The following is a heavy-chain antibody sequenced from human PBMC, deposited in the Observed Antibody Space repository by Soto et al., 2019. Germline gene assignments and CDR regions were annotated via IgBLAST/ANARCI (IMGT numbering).Heavy chain of an antibody. CDR3: ASSFINWNYANAFDI. CDR2: IYYSGST. Sequence: SETLSLTCTVSGGSISSSSYYWGWIRQPPGKGLEWIGSIYYSGSTYYNPSLKSRVTISVDTSKNQFSLKLSSVTAADTAVYYCASSFINWNYANAFDIWGQGTMVTVSS. D-gene: IGHD1-7*01. J-gene: IGHJ3*02. CDR1: GGSISSSSYY. V-gene: IGHV4-39*01.